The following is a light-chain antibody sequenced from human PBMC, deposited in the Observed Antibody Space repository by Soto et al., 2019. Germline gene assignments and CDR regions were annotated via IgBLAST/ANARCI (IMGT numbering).Light chain of an antibody. V-gene: IGKV3-20*01. J-gene: IGKJ1*01. Sequence: EIGLTQAPGTLSLSPRERATLSCRASQSVSSSYLAWYQQKPGQAPRLLIYGASSRATGIPDRFRGSGSGTDFTLAIRRLEPEDCAVYYCQQYGSSPPWTFGQRTKVEIK. CDR3: QQYGSSPPWT. CDR1: QSVSSSY. CDR2: GAS.